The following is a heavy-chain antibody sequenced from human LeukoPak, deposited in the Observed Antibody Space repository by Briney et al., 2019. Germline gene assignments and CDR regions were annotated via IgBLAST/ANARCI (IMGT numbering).Heavy chain of an antibody. J-gene: IGHJ4*02. CDR1: GYTFSGYY. D-gene: IGHD3-3*01. V-gene: IGHV1-2*02. Sequence: ASVKVSCKASGYTFSGYYMHWVRQAPGQGLEWMGWINPNSGGTKSAQKFQGRVTMTRDTSISTAYMELSRLRSDDTAVYYCARRLASDFWSGYYAPLDYWGQGTLVTVSS. CDR2: INPNSGGT. CDR3: ARRLASDFWSGYYAPLDY.